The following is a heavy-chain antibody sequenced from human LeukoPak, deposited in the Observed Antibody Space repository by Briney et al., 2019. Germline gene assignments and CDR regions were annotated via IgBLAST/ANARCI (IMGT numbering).Heavy chain of an antibody. V-gene: IGHV4-34*01. D-gene: IGHD3-9*01. CDR3: ARHLRYFDWLSAPNYYYYYGMDV. CDR2: INHSGST. Sequence: PSETLSLTCAVYGGSFSGYYWSWIRQPPGKGLEWLGEINHSGSTNYNPPLKSRVTISVDTSKNQFSLKLSSVTAADTAVYYCARHLRYFDWLSAPNYYYYYGMDVWGQGTTVTVSS. CDR1: GGSFSGYY. J-gene: IGHJ6*02.